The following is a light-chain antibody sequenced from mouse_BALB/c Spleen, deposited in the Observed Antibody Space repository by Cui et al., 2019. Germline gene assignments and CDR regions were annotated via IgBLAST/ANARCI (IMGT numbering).Light chain of an antibody. CDR3: QQWSSNPPT. J-gene: IGKJ4*01. CDR1: SSVSY. V-gene: IGKV4-68*01. CDR2: LTS. Sequence: QLVLTHPPAQTPASLGDEVTMTCSASSSVSYMYWYQQKPRSSPKPWIYLTSNLASGVPARFSGSGSGTSYSLTISSMEAEDAATYYCQQWSSNPPTFGSGTKLEIK.